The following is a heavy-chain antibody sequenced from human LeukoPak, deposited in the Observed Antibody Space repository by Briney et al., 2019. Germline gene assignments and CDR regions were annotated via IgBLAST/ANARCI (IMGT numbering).Heavy chain of an antibody. Sequence: SETLSLTCTVSGGSISSYYWSWLRQPPGKGLEWIGYIYYSGSTNYNPSHTRRVTISVDTSKNQFSLKLSSVTAADTAVYYCARDANYYDSSGYTFNWFDPWGQGTLVTVSS. CDR1: GGSISSYY. CDR2: IYYSGST. V-gene: IGHV4-59*01. J-gene: IGHJ5*02. CDR3: ARDANYYDSSGYTFNWFDP. D-gene: IGHD3-22*01.